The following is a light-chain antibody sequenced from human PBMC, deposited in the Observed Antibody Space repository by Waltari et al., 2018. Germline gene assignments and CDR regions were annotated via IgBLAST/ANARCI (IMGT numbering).Light chain of an antibody. CDR2: DKF. J-gene: IGKJ4*01. CDR1: RRIGSS. V-gene: IGKV1-5*01. Sequence: DIQITQSPSTLSAPVGASVTISCRARRRIGSSLAWYQQKLGKAPNLLIYDKFHLQSGVPSRFSGNASGTEFSLIISSLQPHDSAVYYCQQYAESPLTFGRGTKLKIK. CDR3: QQYAESPLT.